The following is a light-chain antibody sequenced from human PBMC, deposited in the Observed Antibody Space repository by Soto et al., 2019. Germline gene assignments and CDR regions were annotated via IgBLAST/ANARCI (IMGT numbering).Light chain of an antibody. CDR1: SNDVGGYDY. CDR2: EVN. J-gene: IGLJ3*02. Sequence: QSALTQPASVSGSPGQSITISCSGTSNDVGGYDYVSWYQQHPGKAPKLVIYEVNNRPSGVSNRVSGSKSANTASLNISGLQADDEADYYCSSFTSTSTQVFGGGTKLTVL. CDR3: SSFTSTSTQV. V-gene: IGLV2-14*01.